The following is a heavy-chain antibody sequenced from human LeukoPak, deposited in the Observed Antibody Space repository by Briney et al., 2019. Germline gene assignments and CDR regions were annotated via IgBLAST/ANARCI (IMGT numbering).Heavy chain of an antibody. J-gene: IGHJ4*02. CDR1: GYTLTELS. CDR3: ATGTIYCSSCSDDY. D-gene: IGHD2-2*01. CDR2: FDPEDGET. V-gene: IGHV1-24*01. Sequence: ASVMVSCKVSGYTLTELSMHWVRQAPGKGLEWMGGFDPEDGETPIFAQKFQGRVTMTEDTSTDTAYMELSSLRSEDTAVYYCATGTIYCSSCSDDYWGQGTLVTVSS.